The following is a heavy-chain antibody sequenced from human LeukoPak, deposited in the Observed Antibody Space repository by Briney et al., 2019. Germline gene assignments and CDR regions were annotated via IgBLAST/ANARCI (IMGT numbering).Heavy chain of an antibody. CDR3: ARGRGAAETHYYYMDV. V-gene: IGHV1-2*02. CDR2: INPNSGGT. D-gene: IGHD6-13*01. Sequence: ASVKVSCKASGYTFTGYYMHWVRQAPGQGLEWMGWINPNSGGTNYAQKFQGRVTMTRDTSISTAYMELSRLRSDDTAVYYCARGRGAAETHYYYMDVWGKGTTVTVSS. J-gene: IGHJ6*03. CDR1: GYTFTGYY.